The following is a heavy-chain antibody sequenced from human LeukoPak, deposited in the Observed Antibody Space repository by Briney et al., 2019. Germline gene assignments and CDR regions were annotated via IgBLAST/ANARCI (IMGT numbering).Heavy chain of an antibody. CDR1: GFTFSSYA. D-gene: IGHD4-17*01. CDR3: ARGTTVTTGESDY. J-gene: IGHJ4*02. V-gene: IGHV3-23*01. Sequence: PGGSLRLSCAASGFTFSSYAMSWVRQAPGKGLEWVSAISGSGGSTYYADSVKGRFTISRDNSKNTLYLQMNSLRAEDTAVYYCARGTTVTTGESDYWGQGTLVTVSS. CDR2: ISGSGGST.